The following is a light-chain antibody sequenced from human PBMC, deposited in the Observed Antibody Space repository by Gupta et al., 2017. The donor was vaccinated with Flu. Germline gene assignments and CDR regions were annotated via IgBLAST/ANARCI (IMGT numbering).Light chain of an antibody. J-gene: IGLJ2*01. V-gene: IGLV3-21*02. CDR2: SDS. CDR3: QVWDSSIAHVV. CDR1: NIGSKA. Sequence: GQTARITCRENNIGSKAVQGYQQKQGQAPVLIIDSDSDRPSGITERLAGSNAAITAKRNIARVGSEDEADYSGQVWDSSIAHVVFGGGTKLTVL.